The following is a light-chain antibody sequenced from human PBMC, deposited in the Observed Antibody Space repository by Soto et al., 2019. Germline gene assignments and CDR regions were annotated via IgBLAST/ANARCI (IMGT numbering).Light chain of an antibody. CDR1: TSDVGHYNY. V-gene: IGLV2-14*01. CDR3: SSYTSSRTPNV. Sequence: QSALTQPASVSGSPGQSITISCTGTTSDVGHYNYVSWYQQHPGKAPQLVIYDVSNRPSGISNRFSGSKSGNTASLTISGLQAEDEADYYCSSYTSSRTPNVFGTGTKLTVL. CDR2: DVS. J-gene: IGLJ1*01.